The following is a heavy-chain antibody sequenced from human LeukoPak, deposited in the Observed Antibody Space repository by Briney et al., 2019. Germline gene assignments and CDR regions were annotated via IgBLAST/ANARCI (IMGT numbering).Heavy chain of an antibody. CDR1: GFSFSSYG. CDR2: ISSSSSYI. J-gene: IGHJ4*02. Sequence: GGSLRLSCAASGFSFSSYGMNWVRPAPGKGLEWVSSISSSSSYIYYADSVRGRFTISRDDAENSLYLQMNSLRAEDTAVYYCARERGTIQLWYYFDFWGRGTLVTVSS. V-gene: IGHV3-21*01. CDR3: ARERGTIQLWYYFDF. D-gene: IGHD5-18*01.